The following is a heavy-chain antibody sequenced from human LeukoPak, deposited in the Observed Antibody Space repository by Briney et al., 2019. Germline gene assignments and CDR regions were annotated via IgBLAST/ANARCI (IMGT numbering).Heavy chain of an antibody. CDR1: GGSISGSSYY. CDR3: ARLGATLGYCSGGSCQFDY. J-gene: IGHJ4*02. V-gene: IGHV4-39*01. D-gene: IGHD2-15*01. Sequence: PSETLSLTCTVSGGSISGSSYYWGWIRQPPGKGLEWIGSIYYSGSTYYNPSLKSRVTISVDTSKNQFSLKLSSVTAADTAVYYCARLGATLGYCSGGSCQFDYWGQGTLVTVSS. CDR2: IYYSGST.